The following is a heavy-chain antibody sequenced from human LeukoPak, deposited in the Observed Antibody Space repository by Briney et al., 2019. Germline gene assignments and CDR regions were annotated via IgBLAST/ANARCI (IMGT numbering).Heavy chain of an antibody. Sequence: SETLSLTCTVSGGSISSGGYYWSWIRQHPGKGQEWIGYIYYSGSTYYNPSLKSRVTISVDTSKNQFSLKLSSVTAADTAVYYCARDRGGGGWFDPWGQGTLVTVSS. CDR3: ARDRGGGGWFDP. CDR1: GGSISSGGYY. V-gene: IGHV4-31*03. J-gene: IGHJ5*02. D-gene: IGHD2-15*01. CDR2: IYYSGST.